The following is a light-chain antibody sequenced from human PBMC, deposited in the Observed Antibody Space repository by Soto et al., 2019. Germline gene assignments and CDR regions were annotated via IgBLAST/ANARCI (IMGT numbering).Light chain of an antibody. CDR3: SSYAGSNNFDV. V-gene: IGLV2-8*01. CDR2: EVS. Sequence: QSVLTQPPSASGSPGQSVTISCTGTSSDVGGYNYVSRYQQHPGKAPKLVIYEVSKRPSGVPDRFSGSKSGNTASLTVSGLQAEDEADYYCSSYAGSNNFDVFGTGTKVTVL. CDR1: SSDVGGYNY. J-gene: IGLJ1*01.